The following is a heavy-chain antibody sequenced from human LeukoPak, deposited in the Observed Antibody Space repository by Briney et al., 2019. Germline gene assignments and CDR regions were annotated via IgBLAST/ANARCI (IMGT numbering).Heavy chain of an antibody. CDR2: IKQDGSDK. CDR3: ARGYCSITSCYPNWFDP. CDR1: GFTFSNYW. D-gene: IGHD2-2*01. V-gene: IGHV3-7*01. J-gene: IGHJ5*02. Sequence: PGGSLRLSCAASGFTFSNYWMSWVRQAPGKGLEWVANIKQDGSDKYYVDSVKGRFTISRDNAKNSLYLQMNSLRAEDTAVYYCARGYCSITSCYPNWFDPWGQGTLVTVSS.